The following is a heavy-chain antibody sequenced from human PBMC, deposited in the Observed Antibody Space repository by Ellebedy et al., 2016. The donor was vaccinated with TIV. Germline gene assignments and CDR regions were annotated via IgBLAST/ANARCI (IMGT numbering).Heavy chain of an antibody. CDR1: GDRVSSIRGA. D-gene: IGHD1-1*01. CDR2: TYYRSKWYN. V-gene: IGHV6-1*01. Sequence: SQTLSLTCAISGDRVSSIRGAWTWIRQSPSGGLEWLGRTYYRSKWYNEYAVSVQSRITINPDTSKNQFSLQLTSVTPEDTAFYYCARSRNGYGPPLDYWGQGTLVTVSS. CDR3: ARSRNGYGPPLDY. J-gene: IGHJ4*02.